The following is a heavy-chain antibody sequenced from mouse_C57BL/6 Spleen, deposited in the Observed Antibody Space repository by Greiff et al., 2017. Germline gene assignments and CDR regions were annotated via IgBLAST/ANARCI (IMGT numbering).Heavy chain of an antibody. Sequence: QESCKASGYTFTCYWMHWVKQRPGRGLEWIGRIDPNSGGTKYNEKFKSKATLTVDKPSSTAYMPLSSLTSEDSAVYYCASTTVVFDYWGQGTTLTVSS. D-gene: IGHD1-1*01. CDR1: GYTFTCYW. V-gene: IGHV1-72*01. J-gene: IGHJ2*01. CDR2: IDPNSGGT. CDR3: ASTTVVFDY.